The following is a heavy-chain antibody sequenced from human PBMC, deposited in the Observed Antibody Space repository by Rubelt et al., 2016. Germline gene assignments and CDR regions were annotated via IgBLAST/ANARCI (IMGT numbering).Heavy chain of an antibody. V-gene: IGHV3-23*01. CDR2: ISAGGGST. J-gene: IGHJ4*02. Sequence: EVRLLESGGRLVQPGGSLRLSCEASGVFFDSHAMNWVRQAPGKGLEWVSGISAGGGSTYCADSVKWRFTISRDNSKNTLYLQMDSLRAEDTAVYYCAKKTTVTLDYWGQGTLVTVSS. CDR3: AKKTTVTLDY. CDR1: GVFFDSHA. D-gene: IGHD4-17*01.